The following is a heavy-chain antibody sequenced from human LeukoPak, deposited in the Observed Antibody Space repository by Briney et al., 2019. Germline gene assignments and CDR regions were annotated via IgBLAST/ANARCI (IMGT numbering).Heavy chain of an antibody. J-gene: IGHJ4*02. V-gene: IGHV4-30-4*01. CDR3: ARYGYYYDSSGYYFYRRRSPYYFDY. CDR1: GGSISSTNW. CDR2: ICYSGST. Sequence: PSETLSLTCGVSGGSISSTNWWSWIRQPPGKGLEWIGYICYSGSTYYNPSLKSRVTISVDTSKNQFSLKLSSVTAADTAVYYCARYGYYYDSSGYYFYRRRSPYYFDYWGQGTLVTVSS. D-gene: IGHD3-22*01.